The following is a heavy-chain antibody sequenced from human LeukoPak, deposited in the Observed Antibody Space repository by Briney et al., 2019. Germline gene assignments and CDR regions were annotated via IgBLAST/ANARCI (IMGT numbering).Heavy chain of an antibody. J-gene: IGHJ4*02. V-gene: IGHV3-21*04. CDR1: GFTFSSYS. CDR3: ARVYGRVVGGAFDY. Sequence: PGGSLRLSCAASGFTFSSYSMNWVRQAPGKGLEWVSSISSSSSYIYYADSVKGRFTISRDNSKNTLYLQMNSLRAEDTAVYYCARVYGRVVGGAFDYWGQGTLVTVSS. D-gene: IGHD3-10*01. CDR2: ISSSSSYI.